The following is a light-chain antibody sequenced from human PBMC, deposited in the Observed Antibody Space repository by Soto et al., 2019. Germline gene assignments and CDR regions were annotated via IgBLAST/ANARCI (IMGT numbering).Light chain of an antibody. Sequence: DIQMTQSPSSLSASIGDRVTITCRASQNIRTLLNWYQQKPGLAPKLLIYAPSTLQSGVPTRFSASGSGTSFTLTISGLQSEDSATYYCQQSYATPYTFGQGTKVEIK. CDR2: APS. CDR3: QQSYATPYT. J-gene: IGKJ2*01. V-gene: IGKV1-39*01. CDR1: QNIRTL.